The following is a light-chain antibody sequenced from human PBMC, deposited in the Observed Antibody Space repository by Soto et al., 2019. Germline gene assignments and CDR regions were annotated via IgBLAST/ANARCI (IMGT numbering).Light chain of an antibody. CDR3: QQYENLPT. CDR1: QNINNY. Sequence: DIQMPQSPSSLSASVGDRVTITCPASQNINNYLNWYQQKPGRAPKLLIYDASNLEAGVPSRFRGRGSGTDSTFTISRLHPEDIATYYCQQYENLPTFGQGTRLEIK. V-gene: IGKV1-33*01. J-gene: IGKJ5*01. CDR2: DAS.